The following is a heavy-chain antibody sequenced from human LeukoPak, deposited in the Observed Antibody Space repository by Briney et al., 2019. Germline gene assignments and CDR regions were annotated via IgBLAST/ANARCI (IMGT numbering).Heavy chain of an antibody. V-gene: IGHV3-21*01. J-gene: IGHJ4*02. Sequence: GGSLRLSCAASGFTFSSYSMNWVRQAPGKGLEWVSSISSSSSYIYYADSVKGRYTISRDNAKNSLYLQMNSLRAEDTAVYYCARDPGVGATPLGYWGQGTLVTVSS. CDR2: ISSSSSYI. CDR3: ARDPGVGATPLGY. D-gene: IGHD1-26*01. CDR1: GFTFSSYS.